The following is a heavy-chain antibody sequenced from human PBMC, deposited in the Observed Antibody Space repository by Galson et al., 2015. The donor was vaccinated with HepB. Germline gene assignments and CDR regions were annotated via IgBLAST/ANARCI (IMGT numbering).Heavy chain of an antibody. V-gene: IGHV3-23*01. CDR1: GFIFSGYA. CDR2: IIGSGVTT. CDR3: AKSTIFGVVVFRSDY. Sequence: SLRLSCAASGFIFSGYAMSWVRQAPGKGLEWVSSIIGSGVTTYYADSVKGRFTISRDNSKNTLYLYMNSLRGDDTAVYYCAKSTIFGVVVFRSDYWGQGTLVTVSP. D-gene: IGHD3-3*01. J-gene: IGHJ4*02.